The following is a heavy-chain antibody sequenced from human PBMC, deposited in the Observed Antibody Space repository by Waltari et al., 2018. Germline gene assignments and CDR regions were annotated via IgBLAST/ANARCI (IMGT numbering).Heavy chain of an antibody. CDR3: ARSIFGVVSSNWFDP. J-gene: IGHJ5*02. D-gene: IGHD3-3*01. CDR2: IYHSGST. V-gene: IGHV4-38-2*01. Sequence: QVQLQESGPGLVKPSETLSLTCAVSGSSISSGYNWGWIRHPPGKGLEWIGSIYHSGSTYYNPSLKSRVTISVDTSKNQFSLKLSSVTAADTAVYYCARSIFGVVSSNWFDPWGQGTLVTVSS. CDR1: GSSISSGYN.